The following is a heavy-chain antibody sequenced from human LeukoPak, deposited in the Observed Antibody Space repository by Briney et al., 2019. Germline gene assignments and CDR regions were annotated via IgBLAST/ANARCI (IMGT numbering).Heavy chain of an antibody. CDR1: GYALTELS. CDR2: FDPEDGET. CDR3: ATEPLAEGKNVISDY. Sequence: ASVKVSCKVSGYALTELSMHWVRQAPGKGLEWMGGFDPEDGETIYAQKFQGGVTMTEDTSTDTAYMELSSLRTEDTAVDYCATEPLAEGKNVISDYWGQGTLVTVSS. J-gene: IGHJ4*02. V-gene: IGHV1-24*01. D-gene: IGHD3-16*02.